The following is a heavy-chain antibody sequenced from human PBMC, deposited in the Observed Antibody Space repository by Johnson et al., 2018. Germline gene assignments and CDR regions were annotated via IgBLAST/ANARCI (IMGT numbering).Heavy chain of an antibody. V-gene: IGHV3-9*01. CDR2: IDWNSGSI. CDR1: RFIFDDYA. J-gene: IGHJ3*02. Sequence: EVQLVESGGGLVQPGRSLRLSCAASRFIFDDYAVHWVRQAPGKGLEWVSGIDWNSGSIGYADSVKGRFTISRDNAKNSLYLQMNSVRAEDTAVYYCARMGSDDAFDIWGQGTMVTVSS. D-gene: IGHD2-15*01. CDR3: ARMGSDDAFDI.